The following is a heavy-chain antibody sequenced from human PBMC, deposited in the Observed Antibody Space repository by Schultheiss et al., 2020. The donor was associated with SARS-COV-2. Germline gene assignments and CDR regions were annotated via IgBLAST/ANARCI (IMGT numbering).Heavy chain of an antibody. CDR2: ISSSSSYI. D-gene: IGHD6-6*01. J-gene: IGHJ4*02. Sequence: GGSLRLSCAASGFTFSSYSMNWVRQAPGKGLEWVSSISSSSSYIYYADSVKGRFTISRDNAKNSLYLQMNSLRAEDTAVYYCARLRAARRRVVDYWGQGTLVTVSS. CDR3: ARLRAARRRVVDY. CDR1: GFTFSSYS. V-gene: IGHV3-21*01.